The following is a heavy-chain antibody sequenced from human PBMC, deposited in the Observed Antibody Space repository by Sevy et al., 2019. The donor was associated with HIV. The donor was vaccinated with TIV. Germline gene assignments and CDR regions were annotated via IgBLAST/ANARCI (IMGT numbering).Heavy chain of an antibody. CDR2: ISSSSSYI. CDR1: GFTFSSYS. CDR3: ARVERSGRSFYGMDV. Sequence: GGSLRLSCAASGFTFSSYSMNWVRQAPGKGLEWVSSISSSSSYIYYADSVKGRFTISRDNAKNSLYLQMNSLRAEDTAVYYCARVERSGRSFYGMDVWDQGTTVTVSS. J-gene: IGHJ6*02. D-gene: IGHD3-10*01. V-gene: IGHV3-21*01.